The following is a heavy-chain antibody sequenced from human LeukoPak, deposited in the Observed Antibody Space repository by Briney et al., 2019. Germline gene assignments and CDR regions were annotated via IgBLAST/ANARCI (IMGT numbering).Heavy chain of an antibody. Sequence: SETLSLTCAVYIDSFSNYHWNWIRQTPAKGMEWIGEVNESGGTNISPSLRSRVILSVDTSKNQFSLKLISVTVSDTAIYYCARHAHKAVAGDTWRKGTLVTVSS. CDR2: VNESGGT. J-gene: IGHJ5*02. V-gene: IGHV4-34*01. D-gene: IGHD6-19*01. CDR1: IDSFSNYH. CDR3: ARHAHKAVAGDT.